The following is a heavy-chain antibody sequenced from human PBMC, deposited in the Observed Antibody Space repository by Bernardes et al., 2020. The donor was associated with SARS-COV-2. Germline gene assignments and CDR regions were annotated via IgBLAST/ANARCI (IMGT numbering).Heavy chain of an antibody. Sequence: ASVKVSCKVSGYTLTELSMHWVRQAPGKGLEWMGGFDPEDGETIYAQKFQGRVTMTEDTSTDTAYMELSSLRSEDTAVYYCATGYHCTGGVCYTENWYFDLWGRGTLVTVSS. V-gene: IGHV1-24*01. D-gene: IGHD2-8*02. CDR2: FDPEDGET. CDR3: ATGYHCTGGVCYTENWYFDL. J-gene: IGHJ2*01. CDR1: GYTLTELS.